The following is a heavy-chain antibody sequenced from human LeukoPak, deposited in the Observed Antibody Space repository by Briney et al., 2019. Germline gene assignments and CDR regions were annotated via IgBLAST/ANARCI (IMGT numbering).Heavy chain of an antibody. V-gene: IGHV4-34*01. D-gene: IGHD3-16*02. J-gene: IGHJ6*03. CDR1: GGAFRGYY. CDR2: IDHSGGT. Sequence: PAETLSLTCAVYGGAFRGYYWSWLRQPPGKGLEWAGEIDHSGGTSYNPALKSRVTMSIVPSKHQYSLRLTSVTAADTAVYFCARVRTPLKDYVGGSYRRAASYYYMDVWGTGTTVTVSS. CDR3: ARVRTPLKDYVGGSYRRAASYYYMDV.